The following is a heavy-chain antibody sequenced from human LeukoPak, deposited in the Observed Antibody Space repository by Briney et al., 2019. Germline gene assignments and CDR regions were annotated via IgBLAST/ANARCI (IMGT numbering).Heavy chain of an antibody. CDR2: ISDSGGIA. D-gene: IGHD3-16*01. Sequence: GGSLRLSCAPSGFTFSNYGMSWVRQAPGQGLEWVSTISDSGGIAYYADSVKGRFTISRDNSRSTLYLQMNSPRAEDTAEYYCAKDGGVNWGNWFDSWGQGTLVTVSS. CDR1: GFTFSNYG. V-gene: IGHV3-23*01. J-gene: IGHJ5*01. CDR3: AKDGGVNWGNWFDS.